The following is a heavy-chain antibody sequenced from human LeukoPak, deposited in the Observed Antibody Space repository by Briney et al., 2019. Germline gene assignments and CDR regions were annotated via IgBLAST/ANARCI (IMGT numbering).Heavy chain of an antibody. CDR3: ARDQHYDFWSGYAYNWFDP. CDR1: GGSISSYY. D-gene: IGHD3-3*01. CDR2: IYTSGST. J-gene: IGHJ5*02. Sequence: PSETLSLTCTVSGGSISSYYWSWIRQPAGKGLDWIGRIYTSGSTNYNPSLKSRVTMSVDTSKNQFSLKLSSVTAADTAVYYCARDQHYDFWSGYAYNWFDPWGQGTLVTVS. V-gene: IGHV4-4*07.